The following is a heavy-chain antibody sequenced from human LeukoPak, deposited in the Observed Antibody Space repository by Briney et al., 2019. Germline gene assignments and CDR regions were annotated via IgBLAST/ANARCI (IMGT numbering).Heavy chain of an antibody. CDR1: GGSISSSSYY. V-gene: IGHV4-39*01. D-gene: IGHD2-2*01. Sequence: SETLSLTCTVSGGSISSSSYYWGWIRQPPGKGLEWIGSIYYSGSAYYNPSLKSGVTISVDTSKNQFSLKLSSVTAADTAVYYCARQGGCSSTSCYSPLFDYWGQGTLVTVSS. J-gene: IGHJ4*02. CDR2: IYYSGSA. CDR3: ARQGGCSSTSCYSPLFDY.